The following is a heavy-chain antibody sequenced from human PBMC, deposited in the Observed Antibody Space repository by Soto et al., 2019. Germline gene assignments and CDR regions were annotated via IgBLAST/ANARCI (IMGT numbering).Heavy chain of an antibody. CDR1: GGSISTYY. J-gene: IGHJ4*02. Sequence: SETLSLTCTVSGGSISTYYWNWIRQPPGKGLEWIGYIYYTGNTNYNPSLKSRVTISVDTSKNQFSLKLRSVTAADTAVYYCARVSGGDYDRTFDYWGQGTLVTVSS. V-gene: IGHV4-59*01. D-gene: IGHD4-17*01. CDR2: IYYTGNT. CDR3: ARVSGGDYDRTFDY.